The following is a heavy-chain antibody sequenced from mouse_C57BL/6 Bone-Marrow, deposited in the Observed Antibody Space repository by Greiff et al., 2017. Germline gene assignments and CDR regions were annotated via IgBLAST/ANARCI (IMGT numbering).Heavy chain of an antibody. J-gene: IGHJ1*03. CDR1: GFSLTSYA. D-gene: IGHD1-1*01. V-gene: IGHV2-9-1*01. CDR3: ARELITTVVGGYFDV. CDR2: IWTGGGT. Sequence: QVQLKESGPGLVAPSQSLSITCTVSGFSLTSYAISWVRQPPGKGLEWLGVIWTGGGTNYNSALKSRLTISTDNSKSQVVLKMNSLQTDDTARYYCARELITTVVGGYFDVWGTGTTVTVSS.